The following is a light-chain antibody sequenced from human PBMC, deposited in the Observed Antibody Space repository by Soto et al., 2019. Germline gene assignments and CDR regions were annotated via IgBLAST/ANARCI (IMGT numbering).Light chain of an antibody. CDR2: AAS. Sequence: DIQMTQSPSSLSASVGDRVTITCRASQSIRNDLCWYQQKSGKAPRRLIYAASTLQTGVPSRFSGSGSGREFTLTISGLQPEDFATYYCLHQNSYLALSFGGGTKVE. CDR3: LHQNSYLALS. V-gene: IGKV1-17*01. J-gene: IGKJ4*01. CDR1: QSIRND.